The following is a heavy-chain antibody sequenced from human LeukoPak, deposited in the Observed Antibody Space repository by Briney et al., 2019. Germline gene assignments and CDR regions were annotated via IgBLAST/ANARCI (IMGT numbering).Heavy chain of an antibody. Sequence: PSETLSLTCTVSGGSISSYYWSWIRQPPGKGLEWIGSIYYSGSTYYNPSLKSRVTISVDTSKNQFSLKLSSVTAADTAVYYCASSTYCSSTSCYFDYWGQGTLVTVSS. CDR3: ASSTYCSSTSCYFDY. CDR1: GGSISSYY. J-gene: IGHJ4*02. V-gene: IGHV4-59*12. CDR2: IYYSGST. D-gene: IGHD2-2*01.